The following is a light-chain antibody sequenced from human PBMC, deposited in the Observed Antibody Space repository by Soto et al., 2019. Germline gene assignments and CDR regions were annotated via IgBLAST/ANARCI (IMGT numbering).Light chain of an antibody. CDR3: QQLNSYPRT. V-gene: IGKV1-9*01. CDR1: QGISSY. Sequence: DIQLTQSPSFLSASVGDRVTITCRANQGISSYLAWYQQKPGKAPKLLIYAASTLQSGVPSRFSGSGSGTEFTLTISSLQPEDFATYYCQQLNSYPRTFGQGTKVEIK. CDR2: AAS. J-gene: IGKJ1*01.